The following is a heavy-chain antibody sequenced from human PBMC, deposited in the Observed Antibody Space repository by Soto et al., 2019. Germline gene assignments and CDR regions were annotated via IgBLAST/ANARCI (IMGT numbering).Heavy chain of an antibody. CDR2: INPNSGGT. J-gene: IGHJ6*02. CDR3: AGTPLGYCTNGVCYRDYYYGMDV. Sequence: VKVSFKASGYTFTGYYMHLVRHAPVQVLELMGWINPNSGGTNYAQKFQGRVTMTRDTSISTAYMELSRLRSDDTAVYYCAGTPLGYCTNGVCYRDYYYGMDVWGQGTTVTSP. CDR1: GYTFTGYY. V-gene: IGHV1-2*02. D-gene: IGHD2-8*01.